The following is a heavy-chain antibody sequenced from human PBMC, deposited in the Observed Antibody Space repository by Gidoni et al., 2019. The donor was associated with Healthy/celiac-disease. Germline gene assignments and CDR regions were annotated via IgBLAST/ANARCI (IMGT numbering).Heavy chain of an antibody. Sequence: QLQLQESGPGLVKPSETLSLTCTVSGGSISSSSYYWGWIRQPPGKGLEWIGSIYYSGSTYYNPSLKSRVTISVDTSKNQFSLKLSSVTAADTAVYYCARRGASSSPIYYYYGMDVWGQGTTVTVSS. CDR1: GGSISSSSYY. V-gene: IGHV4-39*01. CDR3: ARRGASSSPIYYYYGMDV. CDR2: IYYSGST. D-gene: IGHD6-13*01. J-gene: IGHJ6*02.